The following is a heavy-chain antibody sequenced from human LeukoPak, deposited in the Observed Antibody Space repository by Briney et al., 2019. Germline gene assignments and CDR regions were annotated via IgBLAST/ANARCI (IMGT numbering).Heavy chain of an antibody. D-gene: IGHD5-24*01. CDR3: ARDPRDVGLAP. CDR1: GFSLSGYW. Sequence: GGSLRLSCVASGFSLSGYWMYWVRQAPGKGLMYISRNNGDGSTTNYADVVKGRFTMSRDNVKNTLYLQMNSLRVEDTAVYYCARDPRDVGLAPWGQGTLVTVSS. J-gene: IGHJ5*02. V-gene: IGHV3-74*01. CDR2: NNGDGSTT.